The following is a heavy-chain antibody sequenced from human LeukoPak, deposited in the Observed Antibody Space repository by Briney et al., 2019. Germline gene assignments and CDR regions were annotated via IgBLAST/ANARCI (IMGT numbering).Heavy chain of an antibody. Sequence: AASVKVSCKASGGTFSSYAISWVRQAPGQGLEWMGRIIPILGIANYAQKFQGRVTITADKSTITAYMELSSLRSEDTAVYYCASGGTYYFDYWGQGTLVTVSS. V-gene: IGHV1-69*04. CDR2: IIPILGIA. D-gene: IGHD3-3*01. CDR1: GGTFSSYA. CDR3: ASGGTYYFDY. J-gene: IGHJ4*02.